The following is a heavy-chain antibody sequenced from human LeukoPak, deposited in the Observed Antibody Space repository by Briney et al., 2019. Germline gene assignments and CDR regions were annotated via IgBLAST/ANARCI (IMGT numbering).Heavy chain of an antibody. J-gene: IGHJ5*02. CDR2: INPNSGGT. Sequence: GASVKVSCKASGYTFTGYYMHWVRQAPGQGLEWMGWINPNSGGTNYAQKFQGRVTMTGDTSISTAYMELSRLRSDDTAVYYCARGLPAAMGDNWFDPWGQGTLVTVSS. CDR3: ARGLPAAMGDNWFDP. V-gene: IGHV1-2*02. CDR1: GYTFTGYY. D-gene: IGHD2-2*01.